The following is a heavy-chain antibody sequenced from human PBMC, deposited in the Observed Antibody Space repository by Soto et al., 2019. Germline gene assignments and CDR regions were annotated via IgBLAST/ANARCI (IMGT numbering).Heavy chain of an antibody. CDR2: IKSKTDGGTT. Sequence: GGSLRLSCAASGFTFSNAWMSWVRQAPGKGLEWVGRIKSKTDGGTTDYAAPVKGRFTISRDDSKNTLYLQMNSLKTEDTAVYYCAKDEDKHHPVYAFDIWGQGTMVTVSS. J-gene: IGHJ3*02. CDR3: AKDEDKHHPVYAFDI. V-gene: IGHV3-15*01. D-gene: IGHD2-15*01. CDR1: GFTFSNAW.